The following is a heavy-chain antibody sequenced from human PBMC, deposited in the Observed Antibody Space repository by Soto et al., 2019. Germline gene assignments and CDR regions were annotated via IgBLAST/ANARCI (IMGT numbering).Heavy chain of an antibody. CDR1: GGSIGTYY. D-gene: IGHD3-9*01. Sequence: SETLSLTCTVSGGSIGTYYWSWIRQPPGKGLEWIGYIYYRGNTDYNPSHKSRVTISLDTPKNQFSLKLSSVTAADTAVYYCARHPGYYDILTGYTTYYFDYWGQGILVT. CDR2: IYYRGNT. J-gene: IGHJ4*02. V-gene: IGHV4-59*08. CDR3: ARHPGYYDILTGYTTYYFDY.